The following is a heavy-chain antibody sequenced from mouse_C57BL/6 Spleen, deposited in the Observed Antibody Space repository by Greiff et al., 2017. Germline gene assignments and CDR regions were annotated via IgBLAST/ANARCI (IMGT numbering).Heavy chain of an antibody. CDR1: GFTFSSYT. J-gene: IGHJ2*01. D-gene: IGHD1-1*01. V-gene: IGHV5-9*01. Sequence: EVQGVESGGGLVKPGGSLKLSCAASGFTFSSYTMSWVRQTPEKRLEWVATISGGGGNTYYPDSVKGRFTISRDNAKNTLYLQMSSLRSEDTALYYCERPHYCGRSYFGYWGQGATLTVSS. CDR3: ERPHYCGRSYFGY. CDR2: ISGGGGNT.